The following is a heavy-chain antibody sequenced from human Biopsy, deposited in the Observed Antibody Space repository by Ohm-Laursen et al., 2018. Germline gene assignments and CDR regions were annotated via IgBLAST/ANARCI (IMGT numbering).Heavy chain of an antibody. D-gene: IGHD4-17*01. CDR1: GSTVSRYA. V-gene: IGHV1-69*17. J-gene: IGHJ4*02. CDR3: ARGLPTEYGDYFSLDY. Sequence: GSSVKVSCKASGSTVSRYAISWVRQAPGQGLEWMGGIIPVFGLATYAQRLQGRVSITADTSTNTAYMELSSLRSDDTAVHFCARGLPTEYGDYFSLDYWGQGTLVIASS. CDR2: IIPVFGLA.